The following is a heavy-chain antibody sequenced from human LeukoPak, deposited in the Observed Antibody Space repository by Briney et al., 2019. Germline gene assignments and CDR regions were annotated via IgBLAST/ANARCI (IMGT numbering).Heavy chain of an antibody. J-gene: IGHJ4*02. CDR2: IYSGGST. CDR3: ARVRGYYDSSGFPTYFDY. CDR1: GFTFSDYY. Sequence: QTGGSLRLSCAASGFTFSDYYMSWVRQAPGKGLEWVSVIYSGGSTYYADSVKGRFTISRDNSKNTLYLQMNSLRAEDTAVYYCARVRGYYDSSGFPTYFDYWGQGTLVTVSS. V-gene: IGHV3-66*01. D-gene: IGHD3-22*01.